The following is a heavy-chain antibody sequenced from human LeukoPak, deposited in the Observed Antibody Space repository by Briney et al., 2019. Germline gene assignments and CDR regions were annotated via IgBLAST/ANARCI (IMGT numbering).Heavy chain of an antibody. V-gene: IGHV1-2*01. D-gene: IGHD3-10*01. CDR1: GYTFTGYY. Sequence: ASVKVSCKASGYTFTGYYMHWVRHATGQGLEWMGWINPNSGCTNYAQKFQCRVTSTADKSTSTAYMELSSLRSEDTAVYYCARDIAMVRGPREHYYYYYYMDVWGKGTTVTVSS. CDR2: INPNSGCT. CDR3: ARDIAMVRGPREHYYYYYYMDV. J-gene: IGHJ6*03.